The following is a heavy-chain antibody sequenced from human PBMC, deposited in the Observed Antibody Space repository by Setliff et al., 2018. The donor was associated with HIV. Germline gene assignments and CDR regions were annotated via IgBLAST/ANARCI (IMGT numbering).Heavy chain of an antibody. J-gene: IGHJ4*02. V-gene: IGHV3-48*03. D-gene: IGHD5-18*01. CDR1: GFTFSSSE. Sequence: PGGSLRLSCTASGFTFSSSEMTWVRQAPGKGLEWVSYITGSGSTIYYADSVKGRFTISRDNAKNSLYLQMNSLRAEDTAVYYCARVADGYNSYFDYWGQGTVVTVSS. CDR2: ITGSGSTI. CDR3: ARVADGYNSYFDY.